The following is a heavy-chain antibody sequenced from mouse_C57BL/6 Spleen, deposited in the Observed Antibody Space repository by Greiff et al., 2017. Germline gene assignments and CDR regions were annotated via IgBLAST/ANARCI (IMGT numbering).Heavy chain of an antibody. CDR2: IYPRSGNT. Sequence: VQLQQSGAELARPGASVKLSCKASGYTFTRYGISWVKQRTGQGLEWIGEIYPRSGNTYYNEKFKGKATLTADKSSSTAYMELRSLTSEDSALYFCARKIITTVVATNWYFDVWGTGTKVTVSS. V-gene: IGHV1-81*01. CDR3: ARKIITTVVATNWYFDV. CDR1: GYTFTRYG. J-gene: IGHJ1*03. D-gene: IGHD1-1*01.